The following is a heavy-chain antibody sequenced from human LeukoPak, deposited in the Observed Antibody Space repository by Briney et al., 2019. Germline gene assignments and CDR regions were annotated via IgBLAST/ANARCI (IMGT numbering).Heavy chain of an antibody. D-gene: IGHD6-19*01. V-gene: IGHV3-21*01. CDR3: ARDRGSGWHTFDY. CDR2: ISSSSTYM. Sequence: PGGSLRLSCAASGFTFSSYYMSWVRQAPGKGLEWVSSISSSSTYMFYADSVRRRFTISRDNAKNSLYLQMNSLRAEDTAVYYCARDRGSGWHTFDYWGQGTLVTVSS. CDR1: GFTFSSYY. J-gene: IGHJ4*02.